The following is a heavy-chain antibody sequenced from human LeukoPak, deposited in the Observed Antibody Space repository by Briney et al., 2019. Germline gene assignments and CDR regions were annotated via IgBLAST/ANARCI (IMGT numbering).Heavy chain of an antibody. CDR2: ISSSSSYI. V-gene: IGHV3-21*01. D-gene: IGHD6-19*01. CDR1: GFTFSSYS. CDR3: ARDGLLAVADL. Sequence: GGSLRLSCAASGFTFSSYSMNWVRQAPGKGLEWVSSISSSSSYIYYADSVKGRFTISRDNAKNSLYLQMNSLRAEETAVYYCARDGLLAVADLWGQGTLVTVSS. J-gene: IGHJ1*01.